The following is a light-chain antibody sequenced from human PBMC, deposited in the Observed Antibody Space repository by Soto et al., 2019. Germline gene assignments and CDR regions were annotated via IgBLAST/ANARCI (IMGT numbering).Light chain of an antibody. CDR1: QSLSSSQ. CDR3: QQYNSYPIT. J-gene: IGKJ5*01. V-gene: IGKV3-20*01. CDR2: GAS. Sequence: EILFAQFPSTLCFSPGEKHPPSCRASQSLSSSQLAWYKQKHGQAPRVXSYGASTRATGIPARFSGSGSGTEFTLTISSLQPDDFETYYCQQYNSYPITFGQGTRLEIK.